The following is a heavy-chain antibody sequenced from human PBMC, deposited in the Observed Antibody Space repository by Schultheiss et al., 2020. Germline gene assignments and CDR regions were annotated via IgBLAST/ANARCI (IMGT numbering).Heavy chain of an antibody. CDR3: ARNRRSHFSFDY. V-gene: IGHV4-61*02. CDR2: IYTSGST. D-gene: IGHD3-16*02. CDR1: GGSISSGSYY. J-gene: IGHJ4*02. Sequence: SETLSLTCTVFGGSISSGSYYWSWIRQPAGKGLEWIGRIYTSGSTNYNPSLKSRVTISVDTSKNQFSLKLSSVTAADTAVYYCARNRRSHFSFDYWGQGTLVTVSS.